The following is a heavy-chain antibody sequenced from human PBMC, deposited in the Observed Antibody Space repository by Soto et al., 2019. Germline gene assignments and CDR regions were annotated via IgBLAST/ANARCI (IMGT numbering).Heavy chain of an antibody. Sequence: KASETLSLTCAVYGGSFSGYYWSWIRQPPGKGLEWIGEINHSGSTNYNPSLKSRVTISVDTSKNQFSLKLSSVTAADTAVYYCARGHLGYSSSWFDYWGQGTLVTVSS. J-gene: IGHJ4*02. CDR2: INHSGST. CDR1: GGSFSGYY. D-gene: IGHD6-6*01. CDR3: ARGHLGYSSSWFDY. V-gene: IGHV4-34*01.